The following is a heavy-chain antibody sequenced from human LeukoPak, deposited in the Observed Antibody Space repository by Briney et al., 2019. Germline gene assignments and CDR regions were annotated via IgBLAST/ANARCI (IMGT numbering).Heavy chain of an antibody. D-gene: IGHD6-13*01. CDR3: ARGESKYSSSWYTPFSD. CDR2: IYSGGST. V-gene: IGHV3-66*01. Sequence: HPGGSLRLSCAASGFTVSSNYMSWVRQAPGKGLEWVSVIYSGGSTYHADSVKGRFTISRDTSRNTLYLQMNSLRAEDTAVYYCARGESKYSSSWYTPFSDWGQGTLVTVSS. J-gene: IGHJ4*02. CDR1: GFTVSSNY.